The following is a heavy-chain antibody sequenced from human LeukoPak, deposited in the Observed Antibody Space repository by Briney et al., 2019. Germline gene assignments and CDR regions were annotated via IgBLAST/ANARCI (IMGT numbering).Heavy chain of an antibody. V-gene: IGHV4-34*01. CDR2: INHSGST. J-gene: IGHJ4*02. Sequence: PSETLSLTCAVYGGSFSGYYWSWLRQPPGKGLEWIGEINHSGSTNYNPSLKSRVAISVDTSKNQFSLKLSSVTAADTAVYYCAITLRKHIVVVTARPGFDYWGQGTLVTVSS. CDR3: AITLRKHIVVVTARPGFDY. CDR1: GGSFSGYY. D-gene: IGHD2-21*02.